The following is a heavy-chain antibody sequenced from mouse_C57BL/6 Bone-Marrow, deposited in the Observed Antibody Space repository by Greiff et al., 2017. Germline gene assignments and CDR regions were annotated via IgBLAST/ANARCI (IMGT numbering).Heavy chain of an antibody. Sequence: DVMLVESGGGLVQPGGSLSLSCAASGFTFTDYYMSWVRQPPGKALEWLGFIRNKANGHTTEYSASVKGRFTISRDNSQSILYLQMNALRAEDSATYYCARSLITTVVAFDDWGQGTTLTVSS. V-gene: IGHV7-3*01. CDR2: IRNKANGHTT. CDR1: GFTFTDYY. CDR3: ARSLITTVVAFDD. D-gene: IGHD1-1*01. J-gene: IGHJ2*01.